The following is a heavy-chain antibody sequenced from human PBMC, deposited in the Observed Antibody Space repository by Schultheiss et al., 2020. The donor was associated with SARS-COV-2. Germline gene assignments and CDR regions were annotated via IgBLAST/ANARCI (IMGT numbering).Heavy chain of an antibody. CDR1: GGSFSGYY. CDR2: LYYTGNT. D-gene: IGHD1-14*01. CDR3: ARDTNLARGWFDP. J-gene: IGHJ5*02. V-gene: IGHV4-59*12. Sequence: LRLSCAVYGGSFSGYYWSWIRQPPGRGLEWIGYLYYTGNTNYNPSLKSRVTISVDTSKNQFSLKVSSVTAADTAVYYCARDTNLARGWFDPWGQGTLVTVSS.